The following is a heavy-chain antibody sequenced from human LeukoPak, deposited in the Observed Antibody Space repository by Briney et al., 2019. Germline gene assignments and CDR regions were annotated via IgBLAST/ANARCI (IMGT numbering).Heavy chain of an antibody. V-gene: IGHV4-4*07. CDR2: IYTSGST. J-gene: IGHJ4*02. CDR1: GGSISSYY. D-gene: IGHD2-2*01. Sequence: SETLSLTCTVSGGSISSYYWSWIRQPAGKGLEWIGRIYTSGSTNYNPSLKSRVTMSVDTSKNQFSLKLSSVTAADTAVYYCARGPVVVPAAFMTLDYWGQGTLVTVSS. CDR3: ARGPVVVPAAFMTLDY.